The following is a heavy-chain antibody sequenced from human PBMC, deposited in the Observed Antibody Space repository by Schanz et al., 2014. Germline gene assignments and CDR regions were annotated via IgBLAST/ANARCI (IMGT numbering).Heavy chain of an antibody. CDR1: GFTFSSYA. D-gene: IGHD1-20*01. J-gene: IGHJ4*02. Sequence: EVQLLESGGGLVQPGGSLRLSCAASGFTFSSYAMTWVRQAPGMGLEWVSAISGRDGSTYYADSVRGRFTISRDNSKNTLYLQTNSLRAEDTAVYYCANNWNLDYWGQGTLVTVSS. CDR3: ANNWNLDY. V-gene: IGHV3-23*01. CDR2: ISGRDGST.